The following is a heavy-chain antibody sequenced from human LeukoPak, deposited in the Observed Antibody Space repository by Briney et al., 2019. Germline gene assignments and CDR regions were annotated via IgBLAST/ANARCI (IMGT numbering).Heavy chain of an antibody. D-gene: IGHD6-13*01. Sequence: PGGSLRLSCAASGFTFSTYSMIWVRQAPGKGLEWVSSIGSSGWNTHSAYSVKGRFTISRDNAKNSLYLQMDSLRAEDTTVYYCARVTYSSSPYFGYWGQGTLVTVSS. CDR3: ARVTYSSSPYFGY. CDR1: GFTFSTYS. J-gene: IGHJ4*02. CDR2: IGSSGWNT. V-gene: IGHV3-21*01.